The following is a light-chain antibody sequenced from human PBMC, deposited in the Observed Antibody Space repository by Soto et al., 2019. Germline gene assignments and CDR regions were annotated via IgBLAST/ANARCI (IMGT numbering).Light chain of an antibody. CDR3: GSYASSRSLYV. CDR2: DVS. CDR1: SSDVGGYNY. J-gene: IGLJ1*01. V-gene: IGLV2-14*01. Sequence: QSALTQPASVSGSPGQSITISCTGTSSDVGGYNYVSWYQQHSGKAPKLMIYDVSNRPSGVSNRFSGSKSGNTASLTISGLQAEDEAEYYCGSYASSRSLYVLGTGTKLTVL.